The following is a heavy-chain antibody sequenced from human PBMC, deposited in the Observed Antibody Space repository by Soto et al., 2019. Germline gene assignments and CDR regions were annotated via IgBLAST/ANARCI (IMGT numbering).Heavy chain of an antibody. D-gene: IGHD4-4*01. CDR3: ARARPPTTSNWFDP. CDR1: GGSFSGYY. CDR2: INHSGST. Sequence: SETLSLTCAVYGGSFSGYYWSWIRQPPGKGLEWIGEINHSGSTNYNPSLKSRVTISVDTSKNQFSLKLSSVTAADTAAYYCARARPPTTSNWFDPWGQGTLVTVSS. J-gene: IGHJ5*02. V-gene: IGHV4-34*01.